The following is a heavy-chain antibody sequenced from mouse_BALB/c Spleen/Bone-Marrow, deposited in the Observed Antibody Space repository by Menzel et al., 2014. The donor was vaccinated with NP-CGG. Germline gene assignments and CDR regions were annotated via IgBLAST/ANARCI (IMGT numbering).Heavy chain of an antibody. Sequence: QVQLQQSGAELVKPGASVKLSCKASGYTFTRYYMYWVKQRPGQGLEWIGEINPTNGGTNFNEKFKSKATLTVDKSSSTAYMQLSSLTSEDSAVYYCTRSNYGYWDFDVWGAGTTVTVSS. CDR2: INPTNGGT. J-gene: IGHJ1*01. D-gene: IGHD1-1*01. CDR1: GYTFTRYY. V-gene: IGHV1S81*02. CDR3: TRSNYGYWDFDV.